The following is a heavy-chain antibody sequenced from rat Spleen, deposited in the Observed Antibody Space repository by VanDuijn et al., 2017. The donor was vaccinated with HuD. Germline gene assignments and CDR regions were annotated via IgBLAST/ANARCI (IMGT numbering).Heavy chain of an antibody. CDR2: INTGGGNT. D-gene: IGHD5-1*01. CDR3: VRLLGAPDWYFDF. Sequence: EVQLVESDGGLVQPGRSLKLSCAASGFTFSDYYMAWVRQAPTKGLEWVASINTGGGNTYYRGSVKGRFIISRDNAKSTLYLQMDSLRSEDTATYYCVRLLGAPDWYFDFWGPGAMVTVSS. V-gene: IGHV5-25*01. J-gene: IGHJ1*01. CDR1: GFTFSDYY.